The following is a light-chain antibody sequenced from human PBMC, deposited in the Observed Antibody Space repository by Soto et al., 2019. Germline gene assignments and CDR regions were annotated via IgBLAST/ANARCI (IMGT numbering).Light chain of an antibody. CDR2: GAS. CDR1: QSVSSD. J-gene: IGKJ5*01. V-gene: IGKV3-20*01. CDR3: QQYGSSPRT. Sequence: EIVMTQSPATLSVSPGERATLSCRASQSVSSDLAWYQHKPGQAPRLLIYGASSRATGIPDRFSGSGSGTDFTLTISRLEPEDFAVYYCQQYGSSPRTFGQGTRLE.